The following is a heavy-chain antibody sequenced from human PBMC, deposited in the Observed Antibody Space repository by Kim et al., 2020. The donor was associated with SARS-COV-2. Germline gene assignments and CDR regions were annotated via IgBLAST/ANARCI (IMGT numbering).Heavy chain of an antibody. CDR3: ARDPAYSSSGYYSANFDY. CDR1: GYTFTSYG. D-gene: IGHD3-22*01. Sequence: ASVKVSCKASGYTFTSYGISWVRQAPGQGLEWMGWISAYNGNTNYAQKLQGRVTMTTDTSTSTAYMELRSLRSDDTAVYYCARDPAYSSSGYYSANFDYWGQGTLVTVSS. J-gene: IGHJ4*02. V-gene: IGHV1-18*01. CDR2: ISAYNGNT.